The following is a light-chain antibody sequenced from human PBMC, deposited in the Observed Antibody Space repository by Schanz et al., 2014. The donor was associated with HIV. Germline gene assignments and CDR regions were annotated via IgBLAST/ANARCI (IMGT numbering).Light chain of an antibody. CDR3: QQHNEFPFT. J-gene: IGKJ2*01. Sequence: DIQMTQSPSRLSASVGDSVTITCRASQGIGTWLAWYQQKPGKAPELLIYEASTLKSGVPLRFTGSGSGTEFALSISSLQPDDFATYYCQQHNEFPFTFGQGTRLEIK. CDR2: EAS. CDR1: QGIGTW. V-gene: IGKV1-5*03.